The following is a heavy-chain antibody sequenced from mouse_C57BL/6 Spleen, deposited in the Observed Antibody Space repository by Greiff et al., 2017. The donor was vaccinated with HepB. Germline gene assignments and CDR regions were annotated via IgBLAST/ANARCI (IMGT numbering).Heavy chain of an antibody. J-gene: IGHJ4*01. D-gene: IGHD4-1*01. Sequence: EVKLVESEGGLVQPGSSMKLSCTASGFTFSDYYMAWVRQVPEKGLEWVANINYDGSSTHYLDSLKSRFIISRDKAKNILYLQMSSLKSEDTATYYCERTGNYYAMDYWGQGTSVTVSS. CDR1: GFTFSDYY. CDR3: ERTGNYYAMDY. V-gene: IGHV5-16*01. CDR2: INYDGSST.